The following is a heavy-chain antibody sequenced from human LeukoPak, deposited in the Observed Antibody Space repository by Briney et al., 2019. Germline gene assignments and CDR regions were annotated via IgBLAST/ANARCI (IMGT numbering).Heavy chain of an antibody. D-gene: IGHD3-22*01. V-gene: IGHV3-30*04. CDR3: ARGLDYYDSSGSY. CDR1: GFTFSSYA. Sequence: GGSPRLSCAASGFTFSSYAMHWVRQAPGKGLEWVAVISYDGSNKYYADSVKGRFTISRDNSKNTLYLQMNSLRAEDTAVYYCARGLDYYDSSGSYWGQGTLVTVSS. CDR2: ISYDGSNK. J-gene: IGHJ4*02.